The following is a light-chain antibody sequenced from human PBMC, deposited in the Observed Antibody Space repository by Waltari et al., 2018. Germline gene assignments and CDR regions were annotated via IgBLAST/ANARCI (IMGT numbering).Light chain of an antibody. CDR3: SSYTSSNTVL. Sequence: WYQPPPVKPTKQMIFDVSKRPSGVSSRFSGSKSGNTASLTISGLQAEDEADYYCSSYTSSNTVLFGGGTNLTVL. CDR2: DVS. V-gene: IGLV2-14*03. J-gene: IGLJ2*01.